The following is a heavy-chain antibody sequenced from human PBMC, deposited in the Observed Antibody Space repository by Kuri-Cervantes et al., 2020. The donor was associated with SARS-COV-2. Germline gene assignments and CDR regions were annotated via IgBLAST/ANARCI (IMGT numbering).Heavy chain of an antibody. V-gene: IGHV5-10-1*01. Sequence: GESLKISCKGSGYSFTSYWISWVRQVPGKGLEWMGRIDPSDSYTNYSPSFQGHVTISADKSISTAYLQWSSLKASDTAMYYCARRRGFWSGYPYYLDYWGQGTLVTVSS. CDR3: ARRRGFWSGYPYYLDY. CDR2: IDPSDSYT. J-gene: IGHJ4*02. D-gene: IGHD3-3*01. CDR1: GYSFTSYW.